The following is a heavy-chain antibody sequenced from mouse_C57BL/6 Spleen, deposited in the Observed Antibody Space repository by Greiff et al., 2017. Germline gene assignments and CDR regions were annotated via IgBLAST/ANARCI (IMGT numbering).Heavy chain of an antibody. CDR1: GYTFTGYW. D-gene: IGHD1-1*01. J-gene: IGHJ1*03. Sequence: VQRVESGAELMKPGASVKLSCKATGYTFTGYWIEWVKQRPGHGLEWIGEILPGSGSTNYTEKFKGKATFTADTSSNTAYMQHSSLTTEDSAIYYCARSSYYYGSSYWYFDVWGTGTTVTVSS. CDR3: ARSSYYYGSSYWYFDV. V-gene: IGHV1-9*01. CDR2: ILPGSGST.